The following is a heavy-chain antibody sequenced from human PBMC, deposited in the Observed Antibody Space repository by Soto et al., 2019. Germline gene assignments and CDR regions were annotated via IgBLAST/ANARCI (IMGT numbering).Heavy chain of an antibody. D-gene: IGHD2-8*02. CDR1: GFICSSYD. J-gene: IGHJ3*02. V-gene: IGHV3-23*01. CDR2: ILVDGRT. Sequence: EVQMFESGGGLAQPGGSLRLSCAASGFICSSYDMSWVRQAPGKGLERVSTILVDGRTFYVDSVKGRFTISRDSSQNTVYLQMNSLTAGDTALYYCSKATATGGGAFDICGQGTMVTVSS. CDR3: SKATATGGGAFDI.